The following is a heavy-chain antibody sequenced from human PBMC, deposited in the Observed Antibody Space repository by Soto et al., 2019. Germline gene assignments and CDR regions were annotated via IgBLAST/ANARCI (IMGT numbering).Heavy chain of an antibody. CDR1: GFTFSDYY. Sequence: QVQLVESGGGLVKPEGSLRLSCAASGFTFSDYYMSWIRQAPGKGLEWVSYISGSGDTIYYTDSVKGRFTISRDNTKNSLYLQMNSLRAEDTAVYFCVSHRISTPGVGYWGQGTLVTVSS. D-gene: IGHD1-1*01. V-gene: IGHV3-11*01. J-gene: IGHJ4*02. CDR2: ISGSGDTI. CDR3: VSHRISTPGVGY.